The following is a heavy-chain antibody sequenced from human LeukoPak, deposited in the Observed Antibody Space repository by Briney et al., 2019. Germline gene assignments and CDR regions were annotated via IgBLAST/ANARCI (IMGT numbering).Heavy chain of an antibody. CDR1: GDPISGYSNYK. Sequence: SETLSLTCTVSGDPISGYSNYKWSWTRRPPRKGLEGIGHIYYHGSTNYNPSLKSRVTFSVDTSKNQCSLKLASVTAADTAVYYCAREYSAFDYWGQGTLVTVSS. CDR3: AREYSAFDY. V-gene: IGHV4-61*01. J-gene: IGHJ4*01. CDR2: IYYHGST. D-gene: IGHD6-13*01.